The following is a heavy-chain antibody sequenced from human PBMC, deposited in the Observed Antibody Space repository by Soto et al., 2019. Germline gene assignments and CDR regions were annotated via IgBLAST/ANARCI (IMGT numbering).Heavy chain of an antibody. Sequence: ASVKVSCKASGYTFTNYGISWVRQAPGQGLEWMGWINVYNGNTKYAQKVQGRVTMTTDTSTSTAYMELRSLRSDDTAVYYCARGVGSGSYYNHYNWFDRWGQGTLVTVSS. J-gene: IGHJ5*02. CDR1: GYTFTNYG. V-gene: IGHV1-18*01. D-gene: IGHD3-10*01. CDR2: INVYNGNT. CDR3: ARGVGSGSYYNHYNWFDR.